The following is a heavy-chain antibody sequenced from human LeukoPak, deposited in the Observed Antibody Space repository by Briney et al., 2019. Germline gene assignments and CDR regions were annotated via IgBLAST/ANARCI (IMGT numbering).Heavy chain of an antibody. D-gene: IGHD6-13*01. CDR3: ARDLPGIAAAGYHDAFDI. J-gene: IGHJ3*02. CDR2: ISWNSGSI. Sequence: GGSLRLSCAASGFTFDDYAMHWVRQAPGKGLEWVSGISWNSGSIGYADSVKGRFTISRDNAKNSLYLQMNSLIAEDTAVYYCARDLPGIAAAGYHDAFDIWGQGTMVTVSS. CDR1: GFTFDDYA. V-gene: IGHV3-9*01.